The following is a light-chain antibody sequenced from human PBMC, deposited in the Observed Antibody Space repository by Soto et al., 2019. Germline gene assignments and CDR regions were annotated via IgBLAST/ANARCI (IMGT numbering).Light chain of an antibody. V-gene: IGKV1-39*01. J-gene: IGKJ5*01. CDR1: QSISSY. CDR3: QQRYNSPIT. Sequence: DIPMTQFPSSLSASVGDRVTITCRASQSISSYLNWYQQKPGKAPKLLIYAASSLQSGVPARFSGSGSGTDFTLTISSLQPEDFATYYCQQRYNSPITFGQGTRLEIK. CDR2: AAS.